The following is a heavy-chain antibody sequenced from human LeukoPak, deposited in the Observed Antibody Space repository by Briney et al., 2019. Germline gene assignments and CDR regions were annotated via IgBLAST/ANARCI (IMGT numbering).Heavy chain of an antibody. CDR1: GFTFSNYA. CDR2: ISASGGTT. Sequence: GGSLRLSCAASGFTFSNYAMTWVRQAPGKGLEWLSTISASGGTTSFADSVKGRFTISRDNSKNRLNLQMNSLRAEDTALYYCAKSLGHRYDSSGYHYHEGFDYWGQGTLVTVSS. D-gene: IGHD3-22*01. J-gene: IGHJ4*02. CDR3: AKSLGHRYDSSGYHYHEGFDY. V-gene: IGHV3-23*01.